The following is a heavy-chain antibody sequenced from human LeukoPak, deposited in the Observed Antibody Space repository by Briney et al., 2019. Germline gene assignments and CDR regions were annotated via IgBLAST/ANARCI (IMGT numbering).Heavy chain of an antibody. CDR3: ARDREYYDFWSGYVRGYYYYGMDV. CDR2: INPNSGGT. V-gene: IGHV1-2*02. Sequence: ASVKVSCKASGYTFTGYYMHWVRQAPGQVLEWMGWINPNSGGTNYAQKFQGRVTMTRDTSISTAYMELSRLRSDDTAVYYCARDREYYDFWSGYVRGYYYYGMDVWGQGTTVTVSS. D-gene: IGHD3-3*01. CDR1: GYTFTGYY. J-gene: IGHJ6*02.